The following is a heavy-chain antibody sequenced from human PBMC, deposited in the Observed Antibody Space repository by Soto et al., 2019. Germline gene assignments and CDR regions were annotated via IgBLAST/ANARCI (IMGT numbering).Heavy chain of an antibody. D-gene: IGHD5-12*01. J-gene: IGHJ4*02. CDR2: SRNKAISYST. V-gene: IGHV3-72*01. Sequence: EVQVMESGGGLVQPGGSLRLSCAASGFTFSDHYMDWVGQAPGKGLEWVGRSRNKAISYSTEYAASVRGRFTISRDDSGDSVYLEMNSLKTEDTAVYYCAVDIVGTGSYWGQGTLVTVSS. CDR1: GFTFSDHY. CDR3: AVDIVGTGSY.